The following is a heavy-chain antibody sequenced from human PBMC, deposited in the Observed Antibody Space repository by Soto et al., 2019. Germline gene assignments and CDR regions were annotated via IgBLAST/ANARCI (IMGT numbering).Heavy chain of an antibody. V-gene: IGHV3-30*03. D-gene: IGHD3-22*01. J-gene: IGHJ4*02. Sequence: GGSLRLSCAASEFTFSNYAMHWVRQAPGKGLQWLAVISYDGNNKYYADSVEGRFTISRDNSKNTVYLQMNSLRAEDTAVYYCAREVDYYDSSGSTFDYWGQGTLVTVSS. CDR3: AREVDYYDSSGSTFDY. CDR1: EFTFSNYA. CDR2: ISYDGNNK.